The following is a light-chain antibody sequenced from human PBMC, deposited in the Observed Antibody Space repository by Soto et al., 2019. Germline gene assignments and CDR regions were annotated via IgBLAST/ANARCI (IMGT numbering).Light chain of an antibody. CDR3: QVWDRSSDHYV. V-gene: IGLV3-21*04. J-gene: IGLJ1*01. Sequence: SYELTQPPSVSVAPGKTARITCGGNNIGSKRVHWYQQKPGQAPVLVIYYDSDRPSGIPERFSGSNSGNTATLTISRVEAGDEADYYCQVWDRSSDHYVFGTGTKLTVL. CDR1: NIGSKR. CDR2: YDS.